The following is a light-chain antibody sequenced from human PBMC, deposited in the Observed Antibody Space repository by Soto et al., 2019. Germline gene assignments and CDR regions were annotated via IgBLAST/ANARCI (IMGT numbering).Light chain of an antibody. V-gene: IGLV2-23*02. Sequence: SALTRPAAVFRSTGQSITFSYTGTSSDVGYYNLVSWYQQHPGKAPKLIIYEVNKRPSGFSNRFSGSKSGNTASLTISGLQAEDEADYYCCSYAGSTTHYVFGTGTKVTVL. CDR2: EVN. J-gene: IGLJ1*01. CDR3: CSYAGSTTHYV. CDR1: SSDVGYYNL.